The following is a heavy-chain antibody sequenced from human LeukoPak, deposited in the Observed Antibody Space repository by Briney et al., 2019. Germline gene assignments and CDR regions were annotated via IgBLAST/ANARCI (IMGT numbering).Heavy chain of an antibody. CDR1: GFTFSSYE. J-gene: IGHJ4*02. CDR2: ISSSGATI. Sequence: GGSLRLSCAASGFTFSSYEMNWVRQAPGKGLEWVSYISSSGATIYYADSVKGRFTISRDNSKNTLYLQMNSLRAEDTAVYYCARGRFGEFDYWGQGTLVTVSS. D-gene: IGHD3-10*01. CDR3: ARGRFGEFDY. V-gene: IGHV3-48*03.